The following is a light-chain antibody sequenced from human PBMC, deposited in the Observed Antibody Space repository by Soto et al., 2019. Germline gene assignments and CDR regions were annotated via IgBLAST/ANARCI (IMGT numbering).Light chain of an antibody. Sequence: DIHMTQSPSTLSASVVDRGTITCRAHQNINRWLAWYQPQPGKAPKLLIYEASSLEKGVPARFGGSGSGTEFTLTISSLQPDDFATYYCQQYNVHSLTFGQGTKVDIK. CDR2: EAS. CDR3: QQYNVHSLT. V-gene: IGKV1-5*03. J-gene: IGKJ1*01. CDR1: QNINRW.